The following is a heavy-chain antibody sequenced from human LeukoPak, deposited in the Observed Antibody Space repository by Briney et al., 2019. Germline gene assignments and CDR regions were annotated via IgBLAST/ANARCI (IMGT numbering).Heavy chain of an antibody. CDR3: ARDEYHYYDSSGYYPN. V-gene: IGHV3-33*01. Sequence: PGRSLRLSCAASGFTFSSYGMHWVRQAPGKGLEWVAVIWYDGSNKYYADSVKGRFTISRDNSKNTLYLQMNSLRAEDTAVYYCARDEYHYYDSSGYYPNWGQGTLVTVSS. CDR2: IWYDGSNK. CDR1: GFTFSSYG. J-gene: IGHJ4*02. D-gene: IGHD3-22*01.